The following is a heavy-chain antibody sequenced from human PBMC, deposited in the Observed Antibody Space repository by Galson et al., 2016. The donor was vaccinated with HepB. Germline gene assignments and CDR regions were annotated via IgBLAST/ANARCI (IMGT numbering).Heavy chain of an antibody. CDR2: IGPVFDAP. Sequence: SVKVSCKASGGSFRDLAINWVRQAPGQGLEWMCGIGPVFDAPNYARKFQGRVTITADTSTRTPYMQLDSLTSEDTSVYFCATDVLGLFDYWGQGTLVTVSS. CDR3: ATDVLGLFDY. J-gene: IGHJ4*02. D-gene: IGHD3-16*01. CDR1: GGSFRDLA. V-gene: IGHV1-69*06.